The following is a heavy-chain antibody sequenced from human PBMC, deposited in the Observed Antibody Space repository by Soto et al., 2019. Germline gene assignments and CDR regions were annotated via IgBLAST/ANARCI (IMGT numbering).Heavy chain of an antibody. J-gene: IGHJ4*02. V-gene: IGHV3-73*01. CDR3: TRPRVGSTDDSSGYCGDY. CDR1: GFTFSGSA. Sequence: PGGSLRLSCAASGFTFSGSAMHWVRQASGKGLEWVGRIRSKANSYATAYAASVKGRFTISRDDSKNTAYLQMNSLKTEDTAVYYCTRPRVGSTDDSSGYCGDYWGQGTLVTVSS. D-gene: IGHD3-22*01. CDR2: IRSKANSYAT.